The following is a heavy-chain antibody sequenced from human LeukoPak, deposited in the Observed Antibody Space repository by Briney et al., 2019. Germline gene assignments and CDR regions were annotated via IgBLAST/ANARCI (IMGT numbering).Heavy chain of an antibody. D-gene: IGHD4-17*01. Sequence: GGSLRLSCAASGFTFSSYSMNWVRQAPGKGLEWVSYISSDSNTIYYADTVKGRFTISRDNAKNSLYLQLNSLRAGDTAVYYCARGLYGDHGGYWGQGTLVTVSS. J-gene: IGHJ4*02. CDR2: ISSDSNTI. CDR1: GFTFSSYS. V-gene: IGHV3-48*01. CDR3: ARGLYGDHGGY.